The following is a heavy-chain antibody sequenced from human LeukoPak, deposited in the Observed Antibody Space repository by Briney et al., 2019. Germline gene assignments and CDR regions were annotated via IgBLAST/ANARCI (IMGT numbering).Heavy chain of an antibody. CDR1: GGSISSFY. D-gene: IGHD1-26*01. CDR2: IYYSGSI. J-gene: IGHJ3*02. Sequence: SETLSLTCTVSGGSISSFYWSWIRQPPGTGLEWIGYIYYSGSINYNSSLTSRVTISVDTSKNQLSLTLSYVTAADTGEDYCVRLRIVGDTYSFDMWGQGTMVTVS. CDR3: VRLRIVGDTYSFDM. V-gene: IGHV4-59*01.